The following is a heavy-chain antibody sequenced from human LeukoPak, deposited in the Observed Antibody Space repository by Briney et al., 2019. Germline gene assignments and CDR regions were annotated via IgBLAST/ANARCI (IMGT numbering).Heavy chain of an antibody. CDR3: ARVVSLVIRGGIDY. D-gene: IGHD3-10*01. CDR2: IKDDGSEE. J-gene: IGHJ4*02. V-gene: IGHV3-7*01. Sequence: GGSLRLSCAASGFNFNNYWMSWLRQAPGKGLEWVANIKDDGSEEYYVDSVKGRFTISRGNSKNTLYLQMNNLRGGDTAVYYCARVVSLVIRGGIDYWGQGTLVTVSS. CDR1: GFNFNNYW.